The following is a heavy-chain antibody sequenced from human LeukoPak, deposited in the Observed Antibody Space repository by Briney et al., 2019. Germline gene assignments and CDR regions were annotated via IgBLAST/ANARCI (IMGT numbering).Heavy chain of an antibody. CDR3: ARGEERYSSSWSRVFDY. CDR2: INHSGST. J-gene: IGHJ4*02. V-gene: IGHV4-34*01. CDR1: GGSFSGYY. D-gene: IGHD6-13*01. Sequence: PSETLSLTCAVYGGSFSGYYWSWIRQPPGKGLEWIGEINHSGSTNYNPSLKSRVTISVDTSKNQFTLKKSSVTAADTAVYYCARGEERYSSSWSRVFDYWGQGTLVTVSS.